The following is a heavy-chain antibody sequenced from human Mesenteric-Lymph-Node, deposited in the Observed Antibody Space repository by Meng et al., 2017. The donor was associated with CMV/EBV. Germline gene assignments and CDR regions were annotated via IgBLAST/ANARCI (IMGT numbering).Heavy chain of an antibody. CDR3: AGFRHRRVRQWLEPLSYNGMDV. Sequence: ASVKVSCKASGYTFTGYYLHWVRQAPGQGLEWMGWINPNSGGTNYAQKFQGRVTVTSDTSKNQSSLKLSSVTAADTAVYYCAGFRHRRVRQWLEPLSYNGMDVWGQGTTVTVSS. J-gene: IGHJ6*02. V-gene: IGHV1-2*02. CDR1: GYTFTGYY. CDR2: INPNSGGT. D-gene: IGHD6-19*01.